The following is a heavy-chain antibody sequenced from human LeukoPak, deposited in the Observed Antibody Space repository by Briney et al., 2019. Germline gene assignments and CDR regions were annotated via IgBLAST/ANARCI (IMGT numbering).Heavy chain of an antibody. Sequence: GGSLRLSCAASGFTFDDYAMHWVRQAPGKGLEWVSGISWNSGSIGYADSVKGRFTISRDNAKNSLYLQMNSLRAEDTALYYCAKDIVRAHYDFYGMDVWGQGATVTVSS. CDR3: AKDIVRAHYDFYGMDV. V-gene: IGHV3-9*01. J-gene: IGHJ6*02. CDR1: GFTFDDYA. CDR2: ISWNSGSI. D-gene: IGHD3-3*01.